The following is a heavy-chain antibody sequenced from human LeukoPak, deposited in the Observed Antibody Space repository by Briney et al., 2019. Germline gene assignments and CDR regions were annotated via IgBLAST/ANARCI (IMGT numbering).Heavy chain of an antibody. J-gene: IGHJ3*02. CDR1: GVTFISYW. D-gene: IGHD2-21*02. CDR3: ARTATDAFDI. CDR2: INADGSST. V-gene: IGHV3-74*01. Sequence: GGSLRPSRAASGVTFISYWTHCARHDPRKWLVWVSRINADGSSTSYADSVKGRFTISRDNAKNTLYLQMNSLRAEDTAVYYCARTATDAFDIWGQGTMVTVSS.